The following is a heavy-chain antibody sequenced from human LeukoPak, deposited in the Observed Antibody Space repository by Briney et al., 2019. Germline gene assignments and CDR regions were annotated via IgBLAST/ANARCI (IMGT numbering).Heavy chain of an antibody. J-gene: IGHJ4*02. CDR2: IHTSGGT. D-gene: IGHD3-22*01. CDR3: ARDKYYYDSSASIRFDY. Sequence: MPSQTLSLTCTVSGGSISSYYWSWIRQPAGKGLEWIGRIHTSGGTNYNPSLKSRVTMSVDTSKNQFSLKLSSVTAADTAVYYCARDKYYYDSSASIRFDYWGQGTLVTVSS. V-gene: IGHV4-4*07. CDR1: GGSISSYY.